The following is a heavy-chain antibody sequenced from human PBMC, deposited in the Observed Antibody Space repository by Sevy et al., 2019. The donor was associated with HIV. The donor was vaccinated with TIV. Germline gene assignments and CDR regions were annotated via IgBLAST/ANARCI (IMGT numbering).Heavy chain of an antibody. Sequence: ASVKVSCKPSGYTFTTYGITWVRQAPGQGLEWMGWINTYNGNTNYAQKFQGRVTMTRDTSTRTAYMELRSLTSDDTAVYYCARKKNLGEPSDPWGQGTLVTVSS. J-gene: IGHJ5*02. CDR3: ARKKNLGEPSDP. CDR2: INTYNGNT. D-gene: IGHD3-16*01. CDR1: GYTFTTYG. V-gene: IGHV1-18*01.